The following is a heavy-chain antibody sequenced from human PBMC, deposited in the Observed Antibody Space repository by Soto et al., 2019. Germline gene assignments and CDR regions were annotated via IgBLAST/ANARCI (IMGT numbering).Heavy chain of an antibody. J-gene: IGHJ6*02. Sequence: PSETLSLTCTVSGGSISSYYWSWIRQPPGKGLEWIGYIYYSGSTNYNPSLKSRVTISVDTSKNQFSLKLSSVTAADTAVYYCARGEPFWSGFNDYYYYYGMDVWGQGTTVTVSS. CDR1: GGSISSYY. V-gene: IGHV4-59*01. D-gene: IGHD3-3*02. CDR3: ARGEPFWSGFNDYYYYYGMDV. CDR2: IYYSGST.